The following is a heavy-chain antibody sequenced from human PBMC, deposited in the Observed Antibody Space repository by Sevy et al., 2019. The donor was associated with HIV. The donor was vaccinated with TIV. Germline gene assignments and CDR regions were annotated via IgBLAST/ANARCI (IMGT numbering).Heavy chain of an antibody. J-gene: IGHJ6*02. Sequence: GGSLRLSCAASGFTFSSYAMHWVRQAPGKGLEWVAVISYDGSNKYYADSVKGRFTISRDNSKNTLYLQMNSLRAEDTAVYYCARDYYDSSGPRYYYSMDVWGQGITVTVSS. CDR1: GFTFSSYA. CDR2: ISYDGSNK. V-gene: IGHV3-30-3*01. D-gene: IGHD3-22*01. CDR3: ARDYYDSSGPRYYYSMDV.